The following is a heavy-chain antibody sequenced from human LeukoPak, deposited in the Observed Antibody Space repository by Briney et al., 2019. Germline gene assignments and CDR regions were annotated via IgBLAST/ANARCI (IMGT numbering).Heavy chain of an antibody. CDR1: GFTFSSYG. D-gene: IGHD4-17*01. CDR2: ISYDGSNK. J-gene: IGHJ6*02. CDR3: AKDDYGDYARYYYYYGMDV. V-gene: IGHV3-30*18. Sequence: GGSLRLSCAASGFTFSSYGMHWVRQAPGKGLEWVAVISYDGSNKYYADSVKGRFTISRDNSKNTLYLQMNSLRAEDTAVYYCAKDDYGDYARYYYYYGMDVWGQGTTVTVSS.